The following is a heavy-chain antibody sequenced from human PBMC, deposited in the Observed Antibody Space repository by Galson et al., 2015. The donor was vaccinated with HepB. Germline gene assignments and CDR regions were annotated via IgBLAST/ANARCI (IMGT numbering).Heavy chain of an antibody. D-gene: IGHD1-1*01. CDR2: ISHNGYHI. CDR3: ARSRPLERRFDS. V-gene: IGHV3-30-3*01. J-gene: IGHJ4*02. Sequence: SLRLSCAASGFTFSDYAMHWVRQAPGEGLEWVAAISHNGYHIHYADSVEGRFTTSRDNSRNTLYVQMNNLRVEDSCLYYCARSRPLERRFDSWGQGILVTVSS. CDR1: GFTFSDYA.